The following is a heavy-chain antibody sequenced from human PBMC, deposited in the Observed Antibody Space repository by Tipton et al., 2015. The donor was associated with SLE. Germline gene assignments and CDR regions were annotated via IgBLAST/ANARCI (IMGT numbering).Heavy chain of an antibody. Sequence: TLSLTCAVYGGSFSGYYWSWIRQPPGKGLEWIGEINHSGSTNYNPSLKSRVTISVDTSKNQFSLKLSSVTAADTAVYYCARGERRWIQLWFDAFDIWGQGRTVTVSS. CDR2: INHSGST. CDR3: ARGERRWIQLWFDAFDI. V-gene: IGHV4-34*01. D-gene: IGHD5-18*01. J-gene: IGHJ3*02. CDR1: GGSFSGYY.